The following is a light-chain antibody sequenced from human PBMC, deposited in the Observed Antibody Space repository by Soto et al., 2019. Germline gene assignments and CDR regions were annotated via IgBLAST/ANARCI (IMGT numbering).Light chain of an antibody. CDR1: SGSVASNY. J-gene: IGLJ1*01. CDR3: QSYDRSSLYV. Sequence: NFMLTQPHSVSESPGKTVTISCTGSSGSVASNYVHWYQRRPGSAPTIMIYGDNQRPSGVPDRFSGSIDSSSNSASLTISRLKTEDEADYFCQSYDRSSLYVFGTGTKLTVL. V-gene: IGLV6-57*02. CDR2: GDN.